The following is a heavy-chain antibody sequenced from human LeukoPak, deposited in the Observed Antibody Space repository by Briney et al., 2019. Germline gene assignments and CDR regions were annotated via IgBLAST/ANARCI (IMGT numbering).Heavy chain of an antibody. V-gene: IGHV3-21*01. CDR2: ITSSSSYI. J-gene: IGHJ4*02. Sequence: GGSLRLSCAASGFTFSTYNMNWVRQAPGKGLEWVSSITSSSSYIYYADSVKGRFAISRDNAKNSLYLQMNSLRAEDTAVYYCARPRGINGDYWGQGTLVTVSS. CDR1: GFTFSTYN. CDR3: ARPRGINGDY. D-gene: IGHD3-10*01.